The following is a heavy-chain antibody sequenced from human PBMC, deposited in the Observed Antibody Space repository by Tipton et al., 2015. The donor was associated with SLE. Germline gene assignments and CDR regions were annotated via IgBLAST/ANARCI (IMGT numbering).Heavy chain of an antibody. CDR3: ARGRYFLDY. CDR2: VYYSGRT. CDR1: GDSITRSDCY. D-gene: IGHD3-9*01. V-gene: IGHV4-39*07. J-gene: IGHJ4*02. Sequence: TLSLTCTVSGDSITRSDCYWGWIRQPPGKGLEWIGNVYYSGRTYYNPSLKSRVTISLDTSKSQFSLELSSVTAADTAVYYCARGRYFLDYWGQGTLVTVSS.